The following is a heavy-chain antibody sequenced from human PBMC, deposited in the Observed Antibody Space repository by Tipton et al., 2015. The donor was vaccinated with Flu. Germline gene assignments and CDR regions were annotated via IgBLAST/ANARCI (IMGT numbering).Heavy chain of an antibody. Sequence: SLRLSCAASGFTFSSYDMNWVRQAPGKGLEWVAIIRYDGSYKYYAESVKGRFTISRDNSKNTLSLRMNSLRPEDTAVYYCAKIPEFGSSWYTPTAGHYFYGMDVWGQGTTVTVSS. D-gene: IGHD6-13*01. CDR3: AKIPEFGSSWYTPTAGHYFYGMDV. V-gene: IGHV3-30*02. J-gene: IGHJ6*02. CDR1: GFTFSSYD. CDR2: IRYDGSYK.